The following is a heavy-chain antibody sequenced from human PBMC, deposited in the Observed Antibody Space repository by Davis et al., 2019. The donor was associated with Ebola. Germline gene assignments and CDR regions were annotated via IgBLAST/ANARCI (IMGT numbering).Heavy chain of an antibody. CDR1: GDSVSGGSGG. Sequence: PSETLSLTCAISGDSVSGGSGGWNWIRQSPSSGLEWLGRTYYSSKWYDGYAESVKSRIHISPDTAKNQFSLHLNSVTPEDTALYYCARGWLRGGMDVWGEGTTVTV. J-gene: IGHJ6*02. D-gene: IGHD5-18*01. CDR3: ARGWLRGGMDV. CDR2: TYYSSKWYD. V-gene: IGHV6-1*01.